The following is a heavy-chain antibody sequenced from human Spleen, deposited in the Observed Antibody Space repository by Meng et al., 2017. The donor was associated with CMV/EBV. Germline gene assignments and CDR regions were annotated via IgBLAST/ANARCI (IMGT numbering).Heavy chain of an antibody. V-gene: IGHV1-69*10. D-gene: IGHD3-3*01. CDR1: GGTFSSYA. J-gene: IGHJ5*02. Sequence: SVKVSCKASGGTFSSYAISWVRQAPGQGLEWVGGIIPILDIPNYARKFQGRVTITADKSTSTAYMELSSLKSEDTAVYYCAREFTAVSVWSGYTNWFDPWGQGTLVTVSS. CDR2: IIPILDIP. CDR3: AREFTAVSVWSGYTNWFDP.